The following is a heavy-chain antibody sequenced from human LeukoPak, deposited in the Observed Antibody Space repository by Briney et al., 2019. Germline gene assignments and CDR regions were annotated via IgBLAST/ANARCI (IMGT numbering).Heavy chain of an antibody. V-gene: IGHV3-23*01. CDR3: AKRGPGSPQSGKYYFDY. J-gene: IGHJ4*02. Sequence: PGGSLRLSCAASGFTFSSYGMGWVRQAPGKGLEWVSAISGSGGSTYYADSVKGRFTISRDNSKNTLYLQMNSLRAEDTAVYYCAKRGPGSPQSGKYYFDYWGQGTLITVSS. D-gene: IGHD3-10*01. CDR2: ISGSGGST. CDR1: GFTFSSYG.